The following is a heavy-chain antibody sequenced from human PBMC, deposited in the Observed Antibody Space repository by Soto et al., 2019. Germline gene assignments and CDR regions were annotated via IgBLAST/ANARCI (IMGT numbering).Heavy chain of an antibody. CDR2: IYSGGST. J-gene: IGHJ4*02. Sequence: PGGSLRLSCAASGFTVSSNYMSWVRQAPGKGLEWVSVIYSGGSTYYADSVKGRFTISRDNSKNTLYLQMNSLRAEDTAVYYCARAEGKQWLPPGYWGQGTLVTVSS. CDR3: ARAEGKQWLPPGY. D-gene: IGHD6-19*01. CDR1: GFTVSSNY. V-gene: IGHV3-53*01.